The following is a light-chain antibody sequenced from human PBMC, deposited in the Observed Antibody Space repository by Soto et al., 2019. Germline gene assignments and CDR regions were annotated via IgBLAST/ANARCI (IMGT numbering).Light chain of an antibody. CDR3: SSCTSISTLLV. J-gene: IGLJ2*01. CDR1: SSDVGGYKF. V-gene: IGLV2-14*01. CDR2: DVS. Sequence: QSALTQPASVSGSPGQSITISCTGTSSDVGGYKFVSWYQQHPGKAPKLMIYDVSNRPSGVSNRFSGSKSGNTASLTISGLQAEDEADYYCSSCTSISTLLVFGGGTKVTVL.